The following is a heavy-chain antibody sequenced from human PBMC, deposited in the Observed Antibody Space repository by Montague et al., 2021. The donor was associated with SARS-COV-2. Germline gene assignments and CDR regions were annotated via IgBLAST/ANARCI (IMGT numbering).Heavy chain of an antibody. V-gene: IGHV3-30*04. D-gene: IGHD2-15*01. CDR2: ISYDGSNK. J-gene: IGHJ4*02. CDR1: GFSFSEYA. Sequence: SLRLSCAASGFSFSEYAMHWVRQAPGKGLKWVAIISYDGSNKYYAVSVKGRFTISRDNSKNTLFLQMSSLRAEDTAVYFCARDRDTRHTTPIDYWGQGTLVTVPS. CDR3: ARDRDTRHTTPIDY.